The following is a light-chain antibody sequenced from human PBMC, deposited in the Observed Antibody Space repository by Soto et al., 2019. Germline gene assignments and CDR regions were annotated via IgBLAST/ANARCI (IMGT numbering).Light chain of an antibody. V-gene: IGKV1-9*01. CDR1: QGISNY. CDR2: AAS. Sequence: DIKLTQSPSFLSSSVGDRVPLTCRASQGISNYLAWYQQEPGKAPKLLIYAASTLQSGVPLRFSGSGSGTEFTLTISSLQPEDFATYYCQQLNSYLLTFGEGTKV. CDR3: QQLNSYLLT. J-gene: IGKJ4*01.